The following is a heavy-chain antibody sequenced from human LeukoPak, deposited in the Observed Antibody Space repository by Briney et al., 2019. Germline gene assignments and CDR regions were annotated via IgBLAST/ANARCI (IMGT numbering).Heavy chain of an antibody. CDR1: GFTFSNYG. Sequence: GGSLRLSCAASGFTFSNYGMHWVRQAPGKGLEWVAFMRYDGGNKYYADSVKGRFTISRDNSKNTLYLQMNSLRAEDTAVYYCAKDYRKSGLLAYWSFDYWGQGTLVTVSS. V-gene: IGHV3-30*02. CDR3: AKDYRKSGLLAYWSFDY. CDR2: MRYDGGNK. J-gene: IGHJ4*02. D-gene: IGHD3-22*01.